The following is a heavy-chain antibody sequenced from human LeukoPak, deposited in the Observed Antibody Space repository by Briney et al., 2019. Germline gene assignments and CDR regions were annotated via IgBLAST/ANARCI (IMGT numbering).Heavy chain of an antibody. CDR2: IYYSGSA. CDR1: GGSISSYY. CDR3: ARDPSGEWDRFDP. D-gene: IGHD3-16*01. J-gene: IGHJ5*02. V-gene: IGHV4-59*01. Sequence: SETLSLTRTVSGGSISSYYWSWIRQPPGKGLEWIGYIYYSGSANYNPSLKSRVTISVDTSKNQFSLKLSSVTAADTAVYYCARDPSGEWDRFDPWGQGTLVTVSS.